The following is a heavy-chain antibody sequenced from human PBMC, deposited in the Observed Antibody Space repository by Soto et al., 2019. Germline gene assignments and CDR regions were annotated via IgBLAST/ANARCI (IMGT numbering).Heavy chain of an antibody. D-gene: IGHD5-18*01. J-gene: IGHJ4*01. CDR3: ARDIRGYSRTFDS. Sequence: SETLSLTRTVSCGSVSSASYYCTWIRQPPGKGLEWIGDIYYSVSTNYNPSLKSRVTMSVDTFKNQFSLKLTSVTAADTAVYYCARDIRGYSRTFDSWGHGTLVT. V-gene: IGHV4-61*01. CDR2: IYYSVST. CDR1: CGSVSSASYY.